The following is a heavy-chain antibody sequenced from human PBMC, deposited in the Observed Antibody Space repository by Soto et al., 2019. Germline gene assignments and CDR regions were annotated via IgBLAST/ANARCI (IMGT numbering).Heavy chain of an antibody. CDR1: GASLRRGFHH. Sequence: QVQLQESGSGLLKPSQTLSLDCSVSGASLRRGFHHWSWIRQTPGKGLQLIGYIDTNGDTHYDPSLRNRLNMSIVTTESRFSLKVTSVTAADTAVYYCARGTVYYCTNDKCGFFFDHWGQGALVTVTS. D-gene: IGHD2-8*01. CDR3: ARGTVYYCTNDKCGFFFDH. V-gene: IGHV4-31*03. J-gene: IGHJ4*02. CDR2: IDTNGDT.